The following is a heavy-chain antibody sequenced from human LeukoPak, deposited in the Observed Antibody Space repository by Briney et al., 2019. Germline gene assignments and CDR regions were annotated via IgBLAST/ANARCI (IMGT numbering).Heavy chain of an antibody. J-gene: IGHJ6*03. CDR1: GGSISSSSYY. Sequence: PETPSLTCTVSGGSISSSSYYWGWIRQPPGKGLEWIGSIYYSGRTYYNPSLKSRVTISVDTSKNQFSLKLSSVTAADTAVYYCARHASYDFWSGSYYYYYYMDVWGKGTTVT. CDR2: IYYSGRT. D-gene: IGHD3-3*01. V-gene: IGHV4-39*01. CDR3: ARHASYDFWSGSYYYYYYMDV.